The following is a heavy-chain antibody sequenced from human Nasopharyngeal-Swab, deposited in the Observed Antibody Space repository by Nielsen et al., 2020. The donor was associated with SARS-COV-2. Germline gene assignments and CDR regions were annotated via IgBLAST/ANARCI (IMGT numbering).Heavy chain of an antibody. CDR2: MSSDY. J-gene: IGHJ4*02. CDR1: GFTFSDFY. V-gene: IGHV3-11*06. D-gene: IGHD3-3*01. Sequence: GESLKISCEASGFTFSDFYMTWIRQAPGKGLEWVAYMSSDYKYPNSVHDRFTVSRDNAKNSFYLQMDSLRAEDTAVYFCATYKYDTFGFTFDYWGQGTRVTVS. CDR3: ATYKYDTFGFTFDY.